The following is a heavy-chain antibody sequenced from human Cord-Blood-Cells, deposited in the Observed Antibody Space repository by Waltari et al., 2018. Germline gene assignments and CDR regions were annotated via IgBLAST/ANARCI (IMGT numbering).Heavy chain of an antibody. Sequence: QVQLQQWGAGLLKPSETLSLTCAVCGGSFSGYYWSWIRQPPGKGLEWIGEINHSGSTNYNPSLKSRVTISVDTSKNQFSLKLSSVTAADTAVYYCARHVPAAIYFQHWGQGTLVTVSS. V-gene: IGHV4-34*01. CDR2: INHSGST. CDR1: GGSFSGYY. CDR3: ARHVPAAIYFQH. D-gene: IGHD2-2*01. J-gene: IGHJ1*01.